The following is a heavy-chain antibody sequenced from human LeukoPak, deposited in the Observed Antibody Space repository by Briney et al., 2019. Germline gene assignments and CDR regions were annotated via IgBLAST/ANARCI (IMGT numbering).Heavy chain of an antibody. CDR3: AKDRRAGDDAFDI. CDR2: ISSSSSTI. Sequence: PGGSLRLSCAASGFTFSSYSMNWVRQAPGKGLEWVSYISSSSSTIYYADSVKGRFTISRDNSKNTLYLQMNSLRAEDTAVYYCAKDRRAGDDAFDIWGQGTMVTVSS. D-gene: IGHD6-19*01. CDR1: GFTFSSYS. J-gene: IGHJ3*02. V-gene: IGHV3-48*01.